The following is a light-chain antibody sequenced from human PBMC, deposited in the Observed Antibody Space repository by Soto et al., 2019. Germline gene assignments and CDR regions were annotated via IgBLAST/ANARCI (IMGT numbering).Light chain of an antibody. CDR3: ASWDDSLSGRV. V-gene: IGLV1-47*01. CDR1: TPNIGSNY. CDR2: RNN. J-gene: IGLJ3*02. Sequence: QSGLTQPPSASGTPGQRVIISCSGKTPNIGSNYVYWYRHLPGTAPQLLIYRNNQRPSGVPDRFSGSKSRTSASLAISGLRSEDEADYYCASWDDSLSGRVFAGGTKLTVL.